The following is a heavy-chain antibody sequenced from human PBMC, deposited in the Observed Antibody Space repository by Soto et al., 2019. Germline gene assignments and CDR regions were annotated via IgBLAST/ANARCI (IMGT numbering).Heavy chain of an antibody. V-gene: IGHV1-18*01. CDR2: ISGYNGNT. Sequence: ASVKVSCKTSGYSFTTYGISWVRQAPGQGLEWMGWISGYNGNTNYAQKFQGRVTMTTDTSTSTAYMELRSLRSDDTAVYYCAREGPAPYYYYGMDVWXQGTTVTVSS. J-gene: IGHJ6*01. CDR1: GYSFTTYG. CDR3: AREGPAPYYYYGMDV.